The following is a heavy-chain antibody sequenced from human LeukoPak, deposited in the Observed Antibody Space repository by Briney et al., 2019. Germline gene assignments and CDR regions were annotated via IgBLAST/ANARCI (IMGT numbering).Heavy chain of an antibody. CDR2: IYSSGIS. D-gene: IGHD2-8*01. CDR3: AISTNHGTNSFRWFDP. CDR1: GGSLSNSTYC. Sequence: SETLSLTCTVSGGSLSNSTYCWNWIRQPAGKRLEWIGRIYSSGISMYNPSLRSRLIISTDTSKNQFSLRLSSVTAADTAVYYCAISTNHGTNSFRWFDPWGRGTLVTVSS. J-gene: IGHJ5*02. V-gene: IGHV4-61*02.